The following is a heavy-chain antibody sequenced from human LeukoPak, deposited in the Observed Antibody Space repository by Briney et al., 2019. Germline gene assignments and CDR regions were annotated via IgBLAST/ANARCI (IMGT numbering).Heavy chain of an antibody. CDR3: ARVFGELYQYYFDY. V-gene: IGHV4-61*02. Sequence: PSQTLSLTCTVSGGSISSASYYWSWIRQPAGKGLQWIGRIYTSGTTYYNPSLKSRVTVSVDTPKNQFSLKLSSVTAADTAVYYCARVFGELYQYYFDYWGQGTLVTVSS. D-gene: IGHD3-10*01. J-gene: IGHJ4*02. CDR2: IYTSGTT. CDR1: GGSISSASYY.